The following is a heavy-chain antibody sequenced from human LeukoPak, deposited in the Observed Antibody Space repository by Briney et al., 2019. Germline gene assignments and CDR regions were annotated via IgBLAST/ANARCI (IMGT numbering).Heavy chain of an antibody. J-gene: IGHJ4*02. CDR3: AREGGFYRPLDY. V-gene: IGHV4-4*02. D-gene: IGHD6-25*01. CDR1: GGSVSSTNW. CDR2: VHLDGRT. Sequence: SETLSLTCGVSGGSVSSTNWWTWIRQPPGKGLEWIGEVHLDGRTYFNPSLKSRLTMSVDLSDNHVSLKLTSVTAADTAVYYCAREGGFYRPLDYSGQGTLVTVSS.